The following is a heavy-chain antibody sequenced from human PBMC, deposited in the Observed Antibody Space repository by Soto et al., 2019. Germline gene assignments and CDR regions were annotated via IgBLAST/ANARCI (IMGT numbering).Heavy chain of an antibody. Sequence: SETLSLNCTVSGISLGSYYWSWIRHPPGKGLWWIGYVFYTGRANYNASLKSRVSISLDTSNYQSSLKLSSVTAADTAVYYCARDGDGRMTTNPYYYNGMDVWGPGTTVTVSS. CDR3: ARDGDGRMTTNPYYYNGMDV. V-gene: IGHV4-59*01. D-gene: IGHD4-4*01. CDR1: GISLGSYY. J-gene: IGHJ6*02. CDR2: VFYTGRA.